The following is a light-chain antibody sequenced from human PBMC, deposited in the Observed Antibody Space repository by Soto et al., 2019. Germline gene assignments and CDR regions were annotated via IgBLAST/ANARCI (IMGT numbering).Light chain of an antibody. CDR3: SSYTSSSTPLV. V-gene: IGLV2-14*01. J-gene: IGLJ3*02. CDR1: SSDVGGNNY. CDR2: EVS. Sequence: SVLTQPASVSGSPGQSITISCTGTSSDVGGNNYVSWYQHHPGKAPKLMIYEVSTRPSGVSNRFSGSKSGNTASLTISGLQAEDEADYYCSSYTSSSTPLVFGGGTKLTVL.